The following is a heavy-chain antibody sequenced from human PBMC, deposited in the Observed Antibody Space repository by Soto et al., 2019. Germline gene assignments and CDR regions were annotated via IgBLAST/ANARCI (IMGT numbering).Heavy chain of an antibody. Sequence: QITLKESGPTLVKPTQTLTLTCTFSGFSVSTSGVGVAWIRQPPGKALEWLALIYWDGDERYSPFLQSRVTIPKDTSKNQAVLTMTNMDPVDTATYYCAHKGGRGAGMDVWGQGTTVTVSS. V-gene: IGHV2-5*02. CDR3: AHKGGRGAGMDV. CDR1: GFSVSTSGVG. D-gene: IGHD2-15*01. J-gene: IGHJ6*02. CDR2: IYWDGDE.